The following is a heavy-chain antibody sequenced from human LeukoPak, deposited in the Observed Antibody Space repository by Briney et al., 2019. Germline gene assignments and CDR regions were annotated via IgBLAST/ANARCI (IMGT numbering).Heavy chain of an antibody. CDR1: VFPFGDYT. CDR2: IRSKVSGGTT. CDR3: SKGGHFDY. Sequence: PGGSLRLSCAASVFPFGDYTMSWGRQAPGKGLEWVGFIRSKVSGGTTEYAASVKGRFTISRDDSKNIAYLQMNSLETDDTAVYYCSKGGHFDYWGQGTLVTVSS. V-gene: IGHV3-49*04. D-gene: IGHD2-15*01. J-gene: IGHJ4*02.